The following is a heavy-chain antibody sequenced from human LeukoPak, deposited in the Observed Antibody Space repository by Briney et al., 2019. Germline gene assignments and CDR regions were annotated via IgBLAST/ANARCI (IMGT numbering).Heavy chain of an antibody. CDR1: GYTFTSYG. D-gene: IGHD2-15*01. CDR3: ARPLVGGGSSFDY. Sequence: ASVKVSGKTSGYTFTSYGISWVRQAPGQGLEWMGWMNPNSGNTGYAQKFQGRVTMTRNTSISTAYMELSSLRSEDTAVYYCARPLVGGGSSFDYWGQGTLVTVSS. CDR2: MNPNSGNT. J-gene: IGHJ4*02. V-gene: IGHV1-8*02.